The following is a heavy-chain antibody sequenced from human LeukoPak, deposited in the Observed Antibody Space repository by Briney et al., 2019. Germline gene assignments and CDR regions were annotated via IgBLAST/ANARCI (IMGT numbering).Heavy chain of an antibody. Sequence: PGGSLRLSCAASGFTFSSYSMNWVRQPPGKGLEWIGEINHSGSTNYNPSLKSRVTISVDTSKNQFSLKLSSVTAADTAVYYCALNDCSGGSCHDYWGQGTLVTVSS. D-gene: IGHD2-15*01. J-gene: IGHJ4*02. CDR2: INHSGST. V-gene: IGHV4-34*08. CDR1: GFTFSSYS. CDR3: ALNDCSGGSCHDY.